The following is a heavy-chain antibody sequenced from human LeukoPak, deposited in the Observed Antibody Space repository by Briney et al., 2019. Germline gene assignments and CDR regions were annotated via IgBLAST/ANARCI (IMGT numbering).Heavy chain of an antibody. CDR2: IRTRAYGGTT. CDR3: TRDGFGTVATGRYFDN. D-gene: IGHD1-26*01. CDR1: EFAFSNFW. V-gene: IGHV3-49*04. J-gene: IGHJ4*02. Sequence: GGSLRLSCSASEFAFSNFWMSWVRQTPGKGLEWVGFIRTRAYGGTTEYAASVKGRFTISRDESKSLAYLQMNSLKTEDTAVYYCTRDGFGTVATGRYFDNWGQGTLVTVSS.